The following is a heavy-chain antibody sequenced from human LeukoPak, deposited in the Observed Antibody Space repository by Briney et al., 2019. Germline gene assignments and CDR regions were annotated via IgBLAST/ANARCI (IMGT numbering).Heavy chain of an antibody. D-gene: IGHD3-10*01. CDR3: ARGGSRSRRGDDAFDI. Sequence: GASVNVSFKASGFKFNNYAMNWVRPAPGQGLEWVGWISAYNGNTELAQKLQGRVTLATDASTSTAYVELRSLTSDDTAVYFCARGGSRSRRGDDAFDIWGQGTMVTVSS. CDR2: ISAYNGNT. J-gene: IGHJ3*02. CDR1: GFKFNNYA. V-gene: IGHV1-18*01.